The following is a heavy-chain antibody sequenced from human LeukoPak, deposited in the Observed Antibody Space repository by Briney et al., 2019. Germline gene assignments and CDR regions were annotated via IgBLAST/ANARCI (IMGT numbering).Heavy chain of an antibody. CDR3: ARDHSSSSLDY. Sequence: PGGSLRLSCAASGFTFSSYGMHWVRQAPGKGLEWVAVIWYDGSNKYYADSVKGRFTISRGNSKNTLYLQMNSLRAEDTAVYYCARDHSSSSLDYWGQGTLVTVSS. CDR1: GFTFSSYG. V-gene: IGHV3-33*01. D-gene: IGHD6-6*01. CDR2: IWYDGSNK. J-gene: IGHJ4*02.